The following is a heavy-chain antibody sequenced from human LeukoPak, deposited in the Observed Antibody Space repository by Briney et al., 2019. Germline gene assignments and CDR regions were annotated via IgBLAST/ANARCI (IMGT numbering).Heavy chain of an antibody. CDR3: AAHGYGGNYYFYY. Sequence: SVKVSCKASGFTFTSSAMQWVRQARGQRLEWIGWIVVGSGNTNYAQKFQERVTITRDMSTSTAYMELSSLRSEDTAVYYCAAHGYGGNYYFYYWGQGTLVTVSS. J-gene: IGHJ4*02. V-gene: IGHV1-58*02. CDR2: IVVGSGNT. D-gene: IGHD4-23*01. CDR1: GFTFTSSA.